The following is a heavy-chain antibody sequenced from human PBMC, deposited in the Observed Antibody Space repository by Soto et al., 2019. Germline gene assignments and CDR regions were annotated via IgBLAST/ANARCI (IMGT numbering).Heavy chain of an antibody. Sequence: QVQLVESGGGVVQPGRSLRLSCAASGFTFRDHAMHWVRQAPGKGREWLAIIWNDGSNKFYAGSVQGRFTISRDNSKNTVYLQMNTLSAEDTAVYYCARALFPDGDIYAMDVWGQGTTVTVSS. V-gene: IGHV3-33*01. CDR3: ARALFPDGDIYAMDV. CDR1: GFTFRDHA. D-gene: IGHD3-10*01. J-gene: IGHJ6*02. CDR2: IWNDGSNK.